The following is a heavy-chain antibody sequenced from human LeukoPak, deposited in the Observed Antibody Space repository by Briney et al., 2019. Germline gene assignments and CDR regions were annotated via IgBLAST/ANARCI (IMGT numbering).Heavy chain of an antibody. CDR3: ARAGSLYISDWFPSVFDY. CDR2: IYSSGST. Sequence: SETLSLTCTVSGGSISSYYWSWIRQPPGKGLEWIGYIYSSGSTNYNPSLKSRVTISVDTSRNQFSLKLSSVTAADTAVYYCARAGSLYISDWFPSVFDYWGQGTLVTVSS. CDR1: GGSISSYY. J-gene: IGHJ4*02. D-gene: IGHD6-19*01. V-gene: IGHV4-59*01.